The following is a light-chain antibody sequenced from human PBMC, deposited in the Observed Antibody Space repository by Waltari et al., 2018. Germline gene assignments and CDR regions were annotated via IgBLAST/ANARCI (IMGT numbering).Light chain of an antibody. V-gene: IGLV3-27*01. CDR2: KDS. CDR1: VLAKKY. Sequence: SYDLTQPSSVSVSPGQTARITCSGVVLAKKYARWFQQKPGQAPVLVIYKDSERPSGIPERFSGSSSGTTVTLTISGAQVEDEADYYCYSAADNNGVFGGGTKLTVL. CDR3: YSAADNNGV. J-gene: IGLJ3*02.